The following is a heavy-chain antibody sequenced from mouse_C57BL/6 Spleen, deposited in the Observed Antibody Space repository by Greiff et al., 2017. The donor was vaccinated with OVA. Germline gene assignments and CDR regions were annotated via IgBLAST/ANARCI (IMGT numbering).Heavy chain of an antibody. CDR3: ARIGSWYFDV. V-gene: IGHV1-66*01. D-gene: IGHD1-1*01. CDR2: IYPGSGNT. J-gene: IGHJ1*03. Sequence: QVQLQQSGPELVKPGASVKISCKASGYSFTSYYIHWVKQRPGQGLEWIGWIYPGSGNTKYNEKFTGKATLTAETSSSTAYMQLSSLTSEDSAVYYCARIGSWYFDVWGTGTTVTVSS. CDR1: GYSFTSYY.